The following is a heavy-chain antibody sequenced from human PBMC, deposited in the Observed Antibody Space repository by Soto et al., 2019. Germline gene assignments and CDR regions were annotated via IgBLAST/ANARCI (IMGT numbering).Heavy chain of an antibody. D-gene: IGHD2-8*01. CDR1: GGSFSGYY. CDR2: INHSGST. Sequence: SETLSLTCAVYGGSFSGYYWSWIRQPPGKGLEWIGEINHSGSTNYNPSLKSRVTISVDTSKNQFSLKLSSVTAADTAVYYCARGKRRIVLMASALDIWGQGTMVTVSS. CDR3: ARGKRRIVLMASALDI. J-gene: IGHJ3*02. V-gene: IGHV4-34*01.